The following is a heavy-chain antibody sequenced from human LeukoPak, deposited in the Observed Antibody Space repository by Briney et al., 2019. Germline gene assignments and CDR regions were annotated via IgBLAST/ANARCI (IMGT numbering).Heavy chain of an antibody. CDR3: ATAVASSSGWYADY. J-gene: IGHJ4*02. V-gene: IGHV3-33*01. CDR1: GFTFRSYG. D-gene: IGHD6-19*01. Sequence: GGSLRLSCAASGFTFRSYGMHWVRRAPGKGLEWVAVIWYDGSNKYYADSVKGRFTVSRDNSKNTLYLQMNSLRAEDTAVYYCATAVASSSGWYADYWGQGTLVTVSS. CDR2: IWYDGSNK.